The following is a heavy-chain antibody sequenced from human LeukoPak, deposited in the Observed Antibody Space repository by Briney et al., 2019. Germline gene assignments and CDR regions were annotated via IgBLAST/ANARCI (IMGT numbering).Heavy chain of an antibody. Sequence: GGSLRLSCAASGFTFSSYEMNWVRQAPGKGLEWVSYISSSGSTIYYADSVKGRFTISRDNAKNSLYLQMNSLRAEDTAVYYCAREWELLPSLDYWGQGTLVTVSS. CDR2: ISSSGSTI. D-gene: IGHD1-26*01. CDR3: AREWELLPSLDY. CDR1: GFTFSSYE. J-gene: IGHJ4*02. V-gene: IGHV3-48*03.